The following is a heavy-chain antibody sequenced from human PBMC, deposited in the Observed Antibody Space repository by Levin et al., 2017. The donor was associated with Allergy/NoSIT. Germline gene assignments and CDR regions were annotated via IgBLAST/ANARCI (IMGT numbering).Heavy chain of an antibody. CDR3: ARGPCAGGGCDGILDY. V-gene: IGHV5-10-1*01. CDR2: IDASNSYT. CDR1: GYIFTSYY. J-gene: IGHJ4*02. Sequence: GESLKISCKASGYIFTSYYITWVRQVPGKGLEWMGKIDASNSYTTYSPSFDGHVSISVDKSVRTAFLQWRSLKASDTAIYYCARGPCAGGGCDGILDYWGQGTLVTASS. D-gene: IGHD2-8*02.